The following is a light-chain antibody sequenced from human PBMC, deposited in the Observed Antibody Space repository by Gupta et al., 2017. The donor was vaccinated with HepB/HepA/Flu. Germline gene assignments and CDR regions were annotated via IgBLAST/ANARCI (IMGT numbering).Light chain of an antibody. V-gene: IGLV2-18*02. CDR2: DVN. J-gene: IGLJ2*01. CDR3: SSYTTSSTLI. CDR1: SSDVGGYNR. Sequence: QSALTQPPSVSGSPGQSVTISCTGTSSDVGGYNRVSWYQQSPGTAPKLIIYDVNNRPSGVPDRFSGSKSGNTAYLTVSGLQAEDEADYYCSSYTTSSTLIFGGGTKLTVL.